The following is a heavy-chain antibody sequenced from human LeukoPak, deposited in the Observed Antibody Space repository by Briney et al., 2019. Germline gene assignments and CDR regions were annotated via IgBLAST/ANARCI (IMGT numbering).Heavy chain of an antibody. D-gene: IGHD2-15*01. Sequence: GSLRLSCAASGFTFSSYSMNWIRQPPGKGLEWIGEINHSGSTNYNPSLKSRVTISVDTSKNQFSLKLSSVTAADTAVYYCARAAYCSGGSCYYNWFDPWGQGTLVTVSS. J-gene: IGHJ5*02. V-gene: IGHV4-34*01. CDR2: INHSGST. CDR1: GFTFSSYS. CDR3: ARAAYCSGGSCYYNWFDP.